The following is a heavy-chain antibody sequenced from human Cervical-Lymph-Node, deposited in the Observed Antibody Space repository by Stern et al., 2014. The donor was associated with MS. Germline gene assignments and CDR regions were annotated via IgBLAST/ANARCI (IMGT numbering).Heavy chain of an antibody. Sequence: EVQLVESGGGLVKPGGSLSLSCAASGFTFSSYSMNWVRQAPGKGLEWDSSIRSSSSYIYYADSLKGRFTISRDNTTHSLYLQMNSLRAEDTAVYYCARDHAIAVAGTGSGYWGQGTLGTVSS. CDR1: GFTFSSYS. V-gene: IGHV3-21*01. CDR2: IRSSSSYI. CDR3: ARDHAIAVAGTGSGY. J-gene: IGHJ4*02. D-gene: IGHD6-19*01.